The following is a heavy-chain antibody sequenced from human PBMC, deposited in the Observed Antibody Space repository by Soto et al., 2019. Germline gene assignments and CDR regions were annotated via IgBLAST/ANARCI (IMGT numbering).Heavy chain of an antibody. CDR2: IYSDGTT. CDR3: ARDRGYRSGSFGS. CDR1: GGSISGYY. Sequence: SETLSRTCIVSGGSISGYYWSWIRQPAGKELEWIGRIYSDGTTNYNPSLKGRGTMSVDTSKKQISLKLTSVTAADTAMYYCARDRGYRSGSFGSWGQGVLVTVSS. J-gene: IGHJ5*02. V-gene: IGHV4-4*07. D-gene: IGHD5-18*01.